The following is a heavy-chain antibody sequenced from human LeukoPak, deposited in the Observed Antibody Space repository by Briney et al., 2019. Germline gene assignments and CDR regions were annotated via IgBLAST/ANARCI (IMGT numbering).Heavy chain of an antibody. D-gene: IGHD4-23*01. CDR3: ARGGRVTTVVTLLDY. V-gene: IGHV1-2*02. J-gene: IGHJ4*02. CDR2: INPNSYGT. Sequence: WASVKVSCKASGYTFTGYYMHWVRQAPGQGLEWMGWINPNSYGTNYAQKFQGRVTITRDTSISTAYMELSRLRSDDTAVYYCARGGRVTTVVTLLDYWGQGTLVTVSS. CDR1: GYTFTGYY.